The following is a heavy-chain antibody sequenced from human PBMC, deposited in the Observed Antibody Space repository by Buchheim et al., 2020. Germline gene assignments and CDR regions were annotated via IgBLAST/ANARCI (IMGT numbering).Heavy chain of an antibody. Sequence: EVQLVESGGGLVQPGGSLRLSCAASVFTFSSYWMRWVRQAAGKGLEWVANIKQDGSEKYYVDSVNGRFTISRDNAKNSLYLQMNSLRAEDTAVYYCARDWGGSPPTVGMDVWGQGTT. D-gene: IGHD2-15*01. J-gene: IGHJ6*02. CDR2: IKQDGSEK. V-gene: IGHV3-7*01. CDR3: ARDWGGSPPTVGMDV. CDR1: VFTFSSYW.